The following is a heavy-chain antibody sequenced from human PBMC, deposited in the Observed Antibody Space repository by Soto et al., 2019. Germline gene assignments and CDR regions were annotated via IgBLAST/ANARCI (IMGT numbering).Heavy chain of an antibody. J-gene: IGHJ6*02. V-gene: IGHV4-59*08. CDR2: VYYTGDT. CDR1: SGPDRSHN. CDR3: VRQGIDYLHGLVDV. Sequence: QAQLQQSGPRLVKPSETLSLTCTDSSGPDRSHNWGWIRQPPGRGLEWIGYVYYTGDTAYNPSLSGRVTISADTSTNDISLTLNSVTAADTAVYYCVRQGIDYLHGLVDVWGQGTTVSVSS. D-gene: IGHD4-17*01.